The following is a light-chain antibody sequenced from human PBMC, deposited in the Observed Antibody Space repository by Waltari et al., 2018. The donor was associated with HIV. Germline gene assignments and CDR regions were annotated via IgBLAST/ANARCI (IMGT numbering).Light chain of an antibody. CDR3: SSYTTSSTMI. CDR1: TSDVGGYNY. J-gene: IGLJ2*01. V-gene: IGLV2-14*03. CDR2: DVS. Sequence: QSALTQPASVSGSPGQSITISCTGTTSDVGGYNYVSWYKQHPGKAPKLMIDDVSNLPSGVSPRFSGSKSDNTASLTISGLQAEDEADYFCSSYTTSSTMIFGGGTKLTVL.